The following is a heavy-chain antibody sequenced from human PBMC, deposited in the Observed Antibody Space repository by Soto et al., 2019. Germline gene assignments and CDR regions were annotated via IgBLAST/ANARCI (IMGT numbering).Heavy chain of an antibody. D-gene: IGHD6-19*01. Sequence: QVQLQESGPGLVKPSGTLSLTCAVTGGSISSSNWWTWVRQPPGEGLEWVGEISRSGTTNYKPSLKSRVSMSVDKSRNELSLNLGSVTAADTAMYYCARDSASSGVFTWGQGTMVTVSS. CDR3: ARDSASSGVFT. J-gene: IGHJ3*01. V-gene: IGHV4-4*02. CDR1: GGSISSSNW. CDR2: ISRSGTT.